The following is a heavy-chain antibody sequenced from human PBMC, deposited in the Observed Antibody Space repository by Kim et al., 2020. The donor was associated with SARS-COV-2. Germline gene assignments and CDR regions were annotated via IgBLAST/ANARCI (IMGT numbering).Heavy chain of an antibody. J-gene: IGHJ5*02. Sequence: SQTLSLTCTVSGGSISSSSYYRGWIRQPPGKGLEWIGSIYYSGSTYYNPSLKSRVTISVDTSKNQFSLKLSSVTAADTAVYYCARHHVGITMIVVVAARFDPWGQGTLVTVSS. CDR2: IYYSGST. CDR1: GGSISSSSYY. CDR3: ARHHVGITMIVVVAARFDP. D-gene: IGHD3-22*01. V-gene: IGHV4-39*01.